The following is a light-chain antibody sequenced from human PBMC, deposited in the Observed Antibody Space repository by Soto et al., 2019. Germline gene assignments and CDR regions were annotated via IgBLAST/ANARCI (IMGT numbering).Light chain of an antibody. CDR1: QSVNSN. Sequence: EIVMTQSPATLSVSPGERATLSCRASQSVNSNLAWYRQKPGQAPRLLISDASTRATGVPARFSGSGSGTEFTLTISSLQPDDFATYYCQQYNSYPWTFGQGTKVEIK. V-gene: IGKV3-15*01. J-gene: IGKJ1*01. CDR3: QQYNSYPWT. CDR2: DAS.